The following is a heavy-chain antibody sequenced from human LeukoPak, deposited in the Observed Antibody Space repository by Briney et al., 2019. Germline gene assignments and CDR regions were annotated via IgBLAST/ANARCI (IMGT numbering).Heavy chain of an antibody. CDR1: GFTFSSYG. D-gene: IGHD4-11*01. V-gene: IGHV3-30*18. J-gene: IGHJ6*02. Sequence: GGSLRLSCAASGFTFSSYGMHWVRQAPGKGLEWVAVIPYDGSNKYYADSVKGRFTISRDNSKNTLYLQMNSLRAEDTAVYYCAKDKYSNYDYGMDVWGQGTTVTVSS. CDR2: IPYDGSNK. CDR3: AKDKYSNYDYGMDV.